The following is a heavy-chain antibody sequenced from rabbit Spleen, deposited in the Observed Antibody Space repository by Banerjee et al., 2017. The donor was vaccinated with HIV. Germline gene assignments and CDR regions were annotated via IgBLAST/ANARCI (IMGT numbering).Heavy chain of an antibody. D-gene: IGHD8-1*01. CDR3: ARDTGSSFSSYGMDL. CDR2: IDTGSRDFT. J-gene: IGHJ6*01. CDR1: GFSFSNKAV. V-gene: IGHV1S40*01. Sequence: QSLEESGGGLVQPEGSLTLTCTASGFSFSNKAVMCWVRQAPGKGLEWIACIDTGSRDFTYYASWAKGRFTISKSSSTTVTLQMTSLTAADTATYFCARDTGSSFSSYGMDLWGPGTLVTVS.